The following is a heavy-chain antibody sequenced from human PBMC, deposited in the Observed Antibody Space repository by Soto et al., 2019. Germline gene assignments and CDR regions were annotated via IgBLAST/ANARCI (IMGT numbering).Heavy chain of an antibody. Sequence: GGSLRLSCAASGITFSRFDFHWVRQAPGKGLEWVSGIGTCGDTYYADSVKGRFTVSRENAKNSMSLQMNSLRAGDTAVYFCARAVPGYGGYYFDYWGQGTLVTVSS. V-gene: IGHV3-13*01. J-gene: IGHJ4*02. CDR3: ARAVPGYGGYYFDY. D-gene: IGHD4-17*01. CDR1: GITFSRFD. CDR2: IGTCGDT.